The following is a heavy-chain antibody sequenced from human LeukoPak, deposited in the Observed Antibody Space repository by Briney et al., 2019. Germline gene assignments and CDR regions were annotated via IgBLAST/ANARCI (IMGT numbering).Heavy chain of an antibody. Sequence: ASVKVSCKASGYTFTSYAMNWVRQAAGQGHEWMGWINTNTGNPTYAQGFTGRFVFSLDTSVSTAYLQISSLKAEDTAVYYCARERYYYDSSGYPHGAFDIWGQGTMVTVSS. CDR3: ARERYYYDSSGYPHGAFDI. CDR2: INTNTGNP. V-gene: IGHV7-4-1*02. J-gene: IGHJ3*02. CDR1: GYTFTSYA. D-gene: IGHD3-22*01.